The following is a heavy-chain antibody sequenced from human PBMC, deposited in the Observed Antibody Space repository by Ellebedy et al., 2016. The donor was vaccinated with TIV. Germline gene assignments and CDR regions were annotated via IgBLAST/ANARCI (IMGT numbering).Heavy chain of an antibody. CDR2: ISGIGSNK. V-gene: IGHV3-23*01. CDR3: AKGNWGWGDWYFDL. J-gene: IGHJ2*01. D-gene: IGHD7-27*01. CDR1: GFTFSTYA. Sequence: GESLKISCVASGFTFSTYAMSWVRQAPGKGPVWVADISGIGSNKGSSDAVKGRFGVSRQNSKDTVYLQMNSLRVEDTAVYYCAKGNWGWGDWYFDLWGRGTLVTVSS.